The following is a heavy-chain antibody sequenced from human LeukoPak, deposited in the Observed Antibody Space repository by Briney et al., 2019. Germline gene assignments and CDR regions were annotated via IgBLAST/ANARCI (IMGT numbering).Heavy chain of an antibody. J-gene: IGHJ4*02. CDR2: INPNSGDT. CDR1: GYAFTSYY. Sequence: ASVMVSCKASGYAFTSYYIQWVRQAPGQGLECMGWINPNSGDTHFARNFQDTVTITRDTSITTVYMSLTRLTSADTAVYYCARGPLINSRGRHAHFDFWGQGTGVTVSS. D-gene: IGHD3-22*01. CDR3: ARGPLINSRGRHAHFDF. V-gene: IGHV1-2*02.